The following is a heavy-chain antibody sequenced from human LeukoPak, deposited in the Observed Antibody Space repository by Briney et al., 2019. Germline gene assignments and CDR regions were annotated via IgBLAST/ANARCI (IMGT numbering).Heavy chain of an antibody. CDR2: ISSSSSYI. CDR3: ARCVAVAGPGAFDY. V-gene: IGHV3-21*01. CDR1: GFTFSSYS. J-gene: IGHJ4*02. Sequence: GGSLRLSCAASGFTFSSYSMNWVRQAPGKGLEWVSSISSSSSYIYYADSVKGRFTISRDNAKNSLYLQMNSLRAEDTAVYYCARCVAVAGPGAFDYWGQGTPVTVSS. D-gene: IGHD6-19*01.